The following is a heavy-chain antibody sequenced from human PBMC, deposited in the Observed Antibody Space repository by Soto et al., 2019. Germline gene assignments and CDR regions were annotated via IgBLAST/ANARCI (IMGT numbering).Heavy chain of an antibody. Sequence: SETLSLTCAVSGGSISSSNWWSWVRQPPGKGLEWIGEIYHSGSTNYNPSLKSRVTMSADPSKSQFSLNLTSVTAADSGVYYCARGECSSINCFTRRAIYTCGQGAVVTVS. CDR2: IYHSGST. CDR3: ARGECSSINCFTRRAIYT. J-gene: IGHJ3*02. V-gene: IGHV4-4*02. CDR1: GGSISSSNW. D-gene: IGHD2-2*01.